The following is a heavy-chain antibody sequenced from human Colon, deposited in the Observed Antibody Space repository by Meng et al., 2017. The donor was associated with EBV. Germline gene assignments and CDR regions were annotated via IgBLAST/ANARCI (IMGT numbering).Heavy chain of an antibody. Sequence: VRLLPSGFDLREPGASDTFSCKASGDTFRSYAMNSVRQAPGQGLEGMGWINTNAGNPTYSQGFTGRFVFSLDTSVSTAYLQISSIKAEDTAVYDCARGDYYDSSGRYYWGQGTLVTVSS. V-gene: IGHV7-4-1*02. CDR3: ARGDYYDSSGRYY. J-gene: IGHJ4*02. D-gene: IGHD3-22*01. CDR2: INTNAGNP. CDR1: GDTFRSYA.